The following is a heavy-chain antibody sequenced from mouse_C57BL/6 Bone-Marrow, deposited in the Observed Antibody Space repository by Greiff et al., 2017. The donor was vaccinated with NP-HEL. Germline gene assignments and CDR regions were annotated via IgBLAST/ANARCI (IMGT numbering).Heavy chain of an antibody. CDR2: IDPSDSYT. CDR3: ARHDGSWFAY. J-gene: IGHJ3*01. D-gene: IGHD1-1*01. CDR1: GYTFTSYW. Sequence: VQLQQPGAELVMPGASVKLSCKASGYTFTSYWMHWVKQRPGQGLEWIGEIDPSDSYTNYNQKFKGKSTLTVDKSPSTAYMQLSSLTSEDSAVYYCARHDGSWFAYWGQGTLVTVSA. V-gene: IGHV1-69*01.